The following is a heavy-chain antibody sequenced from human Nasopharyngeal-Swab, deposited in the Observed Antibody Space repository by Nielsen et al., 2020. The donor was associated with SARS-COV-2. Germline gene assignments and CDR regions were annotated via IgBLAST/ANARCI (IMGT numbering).Heavy chain of an antibody. J-gene: IGHJ3*02. V-gene: IGHV3-73*01. D-gene: IGHD1-26*01. CDR1: GFSFSVSS. CDR2: IRSKVNSYAT. Sequence: GGSLRPSCAASGFSFSVSSLNWVRQASGKGMEWVGRIRSKVNSYATTYGVSVKGRFTITRDDSKNTAYLQMNSLKTEDTAMYYCTRVNPISGSYYDALDIWGQGTMVTVSS. CDR3: TRVNPISGSYYDALDI.